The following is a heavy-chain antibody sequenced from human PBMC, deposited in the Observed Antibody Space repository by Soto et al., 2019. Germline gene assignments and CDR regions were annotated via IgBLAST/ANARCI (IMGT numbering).Heavy chain of an antibody. D-gene: IGHD1-26*01. V-gene: IGHV3-23*01. Sequence: GGSLRLSCAASGFTFSSYAMSWVRQAPGKGLEWVSAISGSGGSTYYADSVKGRFTISRDNSKNTLYLQMNSLRAEDTAVYYCAKDRELLRYYYYGMDVWGQGTTVTV. CDR3: AKDRELLRYYYYGMDV. CDR1: GFTFSSYA. J-gene: IGHJ6*02. CDR2: ISGSGGST.